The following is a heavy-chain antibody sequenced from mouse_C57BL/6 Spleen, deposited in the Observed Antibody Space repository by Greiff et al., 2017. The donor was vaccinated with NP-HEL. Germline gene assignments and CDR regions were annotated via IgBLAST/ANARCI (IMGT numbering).Heavy chain of an antibody. CDR2: ISSGGDYI. Sequence: EVKLMESGEGLVKPGGSLKLSCAASGFTFSSYAMSWVRQTPEKRLEWVAYISSGGDYIYYADTVKGRFTISRDNARNTLYLQMSSLKSEDTAMYYCTREGYDGDWFAYWGQGTLVTVSA. D-gene: IGHD2-2*01. CDR1: GFTFSSYA. V-gene: IGHV5-9-1*02. J-gene: IGHJ3*01. CDR3: TREGYDGDWFAY.